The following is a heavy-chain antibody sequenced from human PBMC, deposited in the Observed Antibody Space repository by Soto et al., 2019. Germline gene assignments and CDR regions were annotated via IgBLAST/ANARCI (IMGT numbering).Heavy chain of an antibody. Sequence: PSETLSLTCTVSGGSISSSSYYWGWIRQPPGKGLEWMGSIYYSGSTYYNPSLKSRVTISVDTSKNQFSLKLSSVTAADTAVYYCARLGWELLNYYYGMDVWGQGTTVTVSS. J-gene: IGHJ6*02. CDR2: IYYSGST. CDR1: GGSISSSSYY. D-gene: IGHD1-26*01. CDR3: ARLGWELLNYYYGMDV. V-gene: IGHV4-39*01.